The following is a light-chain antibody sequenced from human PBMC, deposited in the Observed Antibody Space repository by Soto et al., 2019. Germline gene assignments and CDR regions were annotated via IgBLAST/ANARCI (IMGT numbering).Light chain of an antibody. CDR2: GNT. V-gene: IGLV1-40*01. CDR1: SSNIGTSSD. J-gene: IGLJ1*01. Sequence: QAVVTQPPSVSGAPGQRVTVSCTGSSSNIGTSSDVHWYQQLPGTAPKLLIYGNTNRPSGVPDRFSASKSGTSASLAITGLQAEDEADYYCQSYDSSLSGYVFGTGTKLTVL. CDR3: QSYDSSLSGYV.